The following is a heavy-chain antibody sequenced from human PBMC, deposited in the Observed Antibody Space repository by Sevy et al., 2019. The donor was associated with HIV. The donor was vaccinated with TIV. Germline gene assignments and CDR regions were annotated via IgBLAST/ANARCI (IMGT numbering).Heavy chain of an antibody. CDR2: INPNSGGT. V-gene: IGHV1-2*02. CDR1: GYTFTGYY. Sequence: ASVKVSCKASGYTFTGYYMHWVRQAPGQGLEWMGWINPNSGGTNYAQKFQGRVTMTRDTSISTAYMELSRLRSDDTAVYYCARNGEPYYDFWCGYYNWNWFDPWGQGTLVTVSS. D-gene: IGHD3-3*01. CDR3: ARNGEPYYDFWCGYYNWNWFDP. J-gene: IGHJ5*02.